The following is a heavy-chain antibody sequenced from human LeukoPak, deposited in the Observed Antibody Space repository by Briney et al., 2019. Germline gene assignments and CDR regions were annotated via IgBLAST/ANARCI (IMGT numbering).Heavy chain of an antibody. J-gene: IGHJ4*02. Sequence: GGSLRLSCAASGFTFSSYAMHWVRQAPGKGLEWVAVISYDGSNKYYADSVKGRFTISRDNSKNTLYLQMNSLRAEDTAVYYCTRDSLMVYAMENYFDYWGQGALSPSPQ. V-gene: IGHV3-30-3*01. CDR2: ISYDGSNK. CDR1: GFTFSSYA. D-gene: IGHD2-8*01. CDR3: TRDSLMVYAMENYFDY.